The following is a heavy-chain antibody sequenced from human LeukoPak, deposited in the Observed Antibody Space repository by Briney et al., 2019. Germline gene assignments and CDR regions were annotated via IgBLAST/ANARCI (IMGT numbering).Heavy chain of an antibody. D-gene: IGHD3-3*01. CDR2: IYYSGST. J-gene: IGHJ5*02. V-gene: IGHV4-31*03. CDR1: GGSISSGGYY. Sequence: PSQTLSLTCTVSGGSISSGGYYWSWIRQHPGKGLEWIGYIYYSGSTYYNPSLKSRVTISVDTSKNQFSLKLSSVTAADTAVYYCARSPEHTIFGVVTPPSLDPWGQGTLVTVSS. CDR3: ARSPEHTIFGVVTPPSLDP.